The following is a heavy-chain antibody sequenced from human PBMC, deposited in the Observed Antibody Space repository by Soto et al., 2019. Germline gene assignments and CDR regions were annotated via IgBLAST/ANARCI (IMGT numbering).Heavy chain of an antibody. CDR1: GGTFSTYA. CDR2: IIPMFGTA. Sequence: QVQLVQSGAEVKKPESSVKVSCKAPGGTFSTYAISWVRQAPGQGLEWMGGIIPMFGTANYAQSFQDTVTITADESTNTVYMELSSLRSEDTAVYFCASGIQLWLRRINNGYSGWGQGTLVTVSS. CDR3: ASGIQLWLRRINNGYSG. V-gene: IGHV1-69*12. D-gene: IGHD5-18*01. J-gene: IGHJ4*02.